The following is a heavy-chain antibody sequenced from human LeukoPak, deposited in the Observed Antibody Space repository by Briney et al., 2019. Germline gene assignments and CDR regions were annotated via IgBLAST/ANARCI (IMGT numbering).Heavy chain of an antibody. J-gene: IGHJ2*01. CDR3: AAVRESGYCSGGSCYWYFDL. CDR2: IVVGSGNT. CDR1: GFTFTSSA. D-gene: IGHD2-15*01. Sequence: SVKVSCKASGFTFTSSAVQWVRQARGQRLEWIGWIVVGSGNTNYAQKFQERVTITRDMSTSTAYMELSSLRSEDTAVYYCAAVRESGYCSGGSCYWYFDLWGRGTLVTVSS. V-gene: IGHV1-58*01.